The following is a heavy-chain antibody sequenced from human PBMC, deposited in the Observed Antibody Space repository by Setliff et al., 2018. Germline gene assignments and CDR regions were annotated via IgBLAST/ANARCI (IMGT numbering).Heavy chain of an antibody. CDR1: GFTFSKYW. V-gene: IGHV3-7*03. CDR2: IKEDGSEK. CDR3: AREPRDKPEDI. Sequence: GGSLRLSCAASGFTFSKYWMSWVRQAPGKGPEWVANIKEDGSEKYYVDSVKGRFTISRDNAKNSLYLEMNSLRDDDTAVYYCAREPRDKPEDIWGPGSLVTVSS. J-gene: IGHJ4*02. D-gene: IGHD2-15*01.